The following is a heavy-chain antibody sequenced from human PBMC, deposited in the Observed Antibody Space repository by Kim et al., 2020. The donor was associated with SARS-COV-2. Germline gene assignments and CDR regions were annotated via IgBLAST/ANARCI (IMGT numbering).Heavy chain of an antibody. V-gene: IGHV4-59*13. Sequence: SETLSLTCTVSGGSINSYYWTWIRQPSGKGLEWIGYIYYSGSTNYNPSLKSRVTMSVDTAKNQFSLNLTSVTAADTAVYYCARFGSGSYVVFQHWGQGTL. CDR2: IYYSGST. D-gene: IGHD3-10*01. CDR1: GGSINSYY. CDR3: ARFGSGSYVVFQH. J-gene: IGHJ1*01.